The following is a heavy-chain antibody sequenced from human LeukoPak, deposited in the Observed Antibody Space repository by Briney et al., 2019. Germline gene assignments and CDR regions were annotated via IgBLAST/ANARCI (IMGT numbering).Heavy chain of an antibody. CDR2: IYTSGST. Sequence: SETLSLTCTVSGGSVISYYWSWIRQPAGKGLEWIGRIYTSGSTNYNPSLKSRVTMSVDTSKNQFSLKLSSVTAADTAVYYCARSYYGSGSSYFDYWGQGTLVTVSS. V-gene: IGHV4-4*07. CDR1: GGSVISYY. CDR3: ARSYYGSGSSYFDY. J-gene: IGHJ4*02. D-gene: IGHD3-10*01.